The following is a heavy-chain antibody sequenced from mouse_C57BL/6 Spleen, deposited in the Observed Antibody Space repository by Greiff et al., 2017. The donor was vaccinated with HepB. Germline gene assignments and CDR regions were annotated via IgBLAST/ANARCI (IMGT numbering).Heavy chain of an antibody. CDR3: ARPITNDYAMDS. J-gene: IGHJ4*01. CDR1: GYTFTSYW. D-gene: IGHD1-3*01. V-gene: IGHV1-53*01. CDR2: INPSNGGT. Sequence: VQLQQPGTELVKPGASVKLSCKASGYTFTSYWMHWVKQRPGKGLEWIGNINPSNGGTNYNEKFKSKATLTVDKSSSTAYMQLNSLTSEDSAVYYCARPITNDYAMDSWGQGTSATVSS.